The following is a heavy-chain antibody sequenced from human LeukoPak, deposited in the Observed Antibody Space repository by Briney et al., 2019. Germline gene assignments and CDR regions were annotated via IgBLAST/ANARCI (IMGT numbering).Heavy chain of an antibody. J-gene: IGHJ6*03. CDR3: AKSTYLYNSGRYVDV. CDR1: GFTFSSYG. CDR2: ISGSGGTT. D-gene: IGHD3-10*01. V-gene: IGHV3-23*01. Sequence: GGSLRLSCAASGFTFSSYGMHWVRQAPGKGLEGVSSISGSGGTTYYADAIKGRFTISRDSSKNMLYLEMNRVRAEDTAVYYCAKSTYLYNSGRYVDVWGKGTTVTVSS.